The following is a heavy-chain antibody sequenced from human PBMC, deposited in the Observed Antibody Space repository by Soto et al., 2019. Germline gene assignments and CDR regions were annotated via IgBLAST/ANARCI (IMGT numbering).Heavy chain of an antibody. Sequence: ASVKVSCKASGYTFTGYYMHWVRQAPGQGLEWMGWINPNSGGTNYAQKFQGWVTMTRDTSISTAYMELSRLRSDDTAVYYCAREADTYYYGSGAPYYFDYWGRGTLVTVSS. CDR3: AREADTYYYGSGAPYYFDY. D-gene: IGHD3-10*01. J-gene: IGHJ4*02. V-gene: IGHV1-2*04. CDR1: GYTFTGYY. CDR2: INPNSGGT.